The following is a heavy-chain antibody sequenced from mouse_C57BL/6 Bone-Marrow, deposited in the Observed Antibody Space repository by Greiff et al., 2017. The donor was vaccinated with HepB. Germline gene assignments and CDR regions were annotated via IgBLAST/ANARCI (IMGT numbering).Heavy chain of an antibody. V-gene: IGHV14-4*01. CDR3: TTRGLRGFAY. J-gene: IGHJ3*01. Sequence: VQLKQSGAELVRPGASVKLSCTASGFNIKDDYMHRVKQRPEQGLEWIGWIDPENGDTEYASKFQGKATITADTSSNTAYMQLSSLTSEDTAVYYCTTRGLRGFAYWGQGTLVTVSA. CDR2: IDPENGDT. CDR1: GFNIKDDY. D-gene: IGHD2-4*01.